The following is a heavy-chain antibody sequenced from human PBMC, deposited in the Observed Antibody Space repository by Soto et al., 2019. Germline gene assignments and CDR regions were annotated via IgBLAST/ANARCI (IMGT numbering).Heavy chain of an antibody. CDR3: ASSRRYCSGGSCYSYYYYGMDV. Sequence: VASVKVSCKASGYTFTYRYLHWVRQAPGQALEWMGWITPFNGNTNYAQKFQDRVTITRDRSMSTAYMELSSLRSEDTAMYYCASSRRYCSGGSCYSYYYYGMDVWGQGTTVTVSS. J-gene: IGHJ6*02. D-gene: IGHD2-15*01. CDR1: GYTFTYRY. V-gene: IGHV1-45*02. CDR2: ITPFNGNT.